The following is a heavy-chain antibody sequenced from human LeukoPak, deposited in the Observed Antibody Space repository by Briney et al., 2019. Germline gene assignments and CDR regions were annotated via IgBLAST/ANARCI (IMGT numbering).Heavy chain of an antibody. CDR3: AKDRHDYGDYAFDS. V-gene: IGHV3-23*05. D-gene: IGHD4-17*01. CDR2: IWRTGDWT. J-gene: IGHJ4*02. CDR1: GFIFRGYV. Sequence: PGGSLRLSCTASGFIFRGYVMSWVRQAPGKGPEWVPAIWRTGDWTHYVDSVKGRFTISRDNSKNTLYLEMNGLTAADTAIYYCAKDRHDYGDYAFDSWGQGTLVTVSS.